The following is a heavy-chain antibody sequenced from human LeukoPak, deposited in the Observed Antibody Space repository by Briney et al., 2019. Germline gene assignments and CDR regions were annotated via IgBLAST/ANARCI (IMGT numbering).Heavy chain of an antibody. CDR3: ATRYSYGFYYFDY. CDR1: GYTLTELS. J-gene: IGHJ4*02. CDR2: FDPEDGET. Sequence: GASVKVSCMVSGYTLTELSMHWVRQAPGKGLEWMGGFDPEDGETIYAQKFQGRVTMTEDTSTDTAYMELSSLRSEDTAVYYCATRYSYGFYYFDYWGQGTLVTVSS. D-gene: IGHD5-18*01. V-gene: IGHV1-24*01.